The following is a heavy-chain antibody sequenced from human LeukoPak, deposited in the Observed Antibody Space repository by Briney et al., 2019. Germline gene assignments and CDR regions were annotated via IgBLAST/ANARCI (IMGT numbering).Heavy chain of an antibody. Sequence: GGSLRLSCSASGFTFSSYAMHWVRQAPGKGVEYVSSISSEGGSTYYADSVKGRFTISRDNSKNTLYLQMSSLRAEDTALYYCVKDRWVDYWGQGTLVTVSS. CDR2: ISSEGGST. CDR3: VKDRWVDY. V-gene: IGHV3-64D*09. CDR1: GFTFSSYA. J-gene: IGHJ4*02. D-gene: IGHD4-23*01.